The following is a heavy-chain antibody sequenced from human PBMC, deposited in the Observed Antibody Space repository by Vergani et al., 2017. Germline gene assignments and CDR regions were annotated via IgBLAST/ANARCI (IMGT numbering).Heavy chain of an antibody. V-gene: IGHV3-30*02. CDR1: GFTLNTYG. CDR3: ANSVIAGNVGVAYFGMDV. Sequence: QVQLLQSGGGVVQPGGSLRLSCTLSGFTLNTYGIHWVRQAPGKGLEWVSFIRYDGSSEYYGDSVKGRFTIPRDKSQNTVNLQMNSLRTEDTAVYFCANSVIAGNVGVAYFGMDVWGRGTTVTVSS. J-gene: IGHJ6*02. D-gene: IGHD2/OR15-2a*01. CDR2: IRYDGSSE.